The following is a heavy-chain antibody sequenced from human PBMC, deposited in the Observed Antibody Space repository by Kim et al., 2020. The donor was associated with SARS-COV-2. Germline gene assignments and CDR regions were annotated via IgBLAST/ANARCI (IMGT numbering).Heavy chain of an antibody. V-gene: IGHV3-23*01. CDR1: GFTFSSYA. CDR3: AKGGVPNYDFWSGYYRGYYYYGMDV. Sequence: GGSLRLSCAASGFTFSSYAMSWVRQAPGKGLEWVSAISGSGGSTYYADSVKGRFTISRDNSKNTLYLQMNSLRAEDTAVYYCAKGGVPNYDFWSGYYRGYYYYGMDVWGQGTTVTVSS. J-gene: IGHJ6*02. D-gene: IGHD3-3*01. CDR2: ISGSGGST.